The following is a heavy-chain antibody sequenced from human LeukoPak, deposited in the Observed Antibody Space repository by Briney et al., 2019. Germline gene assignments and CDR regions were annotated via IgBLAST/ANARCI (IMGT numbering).Heavy chain of an antibody. Sequence: GGSLRLSCAASGFTFRSHGMLWAGQAPGKGLEGGAVISYDGSNKYYADSVKGRFTISRDNAKNTLYLQMYSLRAEDTAVYYCATFRRRYYNSSGYYDIDYWGQGTLVTVSS. CDR1: GFTFRSHG. CDR2: ISYDGSNK. J-gene: IGHJ4*02. D-gene: IGHD3-22*01. V-gene: IGHV3-30*03. CDR3: ATFRRRYYNSSGYYDIDY.